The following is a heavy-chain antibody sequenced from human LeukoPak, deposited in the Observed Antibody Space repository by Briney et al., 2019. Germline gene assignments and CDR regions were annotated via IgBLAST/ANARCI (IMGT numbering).Heavy chain of an antibody. J-gene: IGHJ3*02. CDR3: ARTPWSGYPNDAFDI. Sequence: GESLKISCKGSGYSFTSYWIGWVRQMPGKGLEWMGIIYPGDSDTRYSPSFQGQVTISADKSISTAYLQWSSLKASDTAIYYCARTPWSGYPNDAFDIWGQGTMVTVSS. V-gene: IGHV5-51*01. D-gene: IGHD3-3*01. CDR2: IYPGDSDT. CDR1: GYSFTSYW.